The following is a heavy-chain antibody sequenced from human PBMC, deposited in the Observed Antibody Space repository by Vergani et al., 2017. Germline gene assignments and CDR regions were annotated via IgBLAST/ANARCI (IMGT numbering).Heavy chain of an antibody. CDR3: ARVTYALAAPLYYMDV. CDR2: IYYSGST. J-gene: IGHJ6*03. Sequence: QVQLQQWGAGLLKPSETLSLTCAVYGGSFSGYYWSWIRQPPGKGLEWIGYIYYSGSTNYNPSLKSRVTISVDTSKNQFSLKLSSVTAADTAVYYCARVTYALAAPLYYMDVWGKGTTVTVSS. CDR1: GGSFSGYY. D-gene: IGHD2-8*01. V-gene: IGHV4-34*11.